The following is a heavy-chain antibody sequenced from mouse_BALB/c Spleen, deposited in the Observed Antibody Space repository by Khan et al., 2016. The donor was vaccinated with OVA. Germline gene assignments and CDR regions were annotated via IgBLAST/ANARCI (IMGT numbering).Heavy chain of an antibody. V-gene: IGHV9-1*02. CDR1: GYTFTNYG. J-gene: IGHJ1*01. Sequence: QIQLVQSGPELKKPGETVKISCKASGYTFTNYGMNWVKQAPGKGLKWMGWINTYTGEPTYTGDFQGRFAFSLETSASNAYLTINNLKNEDRATYFCARGASYWYFDVWGAGTTVTVSS. CDR3: ARGASYWYFDV. CDR2: INTYTGEP.